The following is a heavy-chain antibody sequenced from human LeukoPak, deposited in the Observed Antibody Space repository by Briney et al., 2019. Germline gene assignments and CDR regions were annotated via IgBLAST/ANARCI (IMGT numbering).Heavy chain of an antibody. Sequence: GGSLRLSCTASTFTLSTSWMTWVRQAPGRGLEWVANINQDGSDTQYVDSVKGRFTISRDIAKNSVHLQMNSLRVEDTAMYYCARDQYSVSYGAFDIWGQGTMVTVSS. CDR1: TFTLSTSW. J-gene: IGHJ3*02. CDR3: ARDQYSVSYGAFDI. CDR2: INQDGSDT. V-gene: IGHV3-7*05. D-gene: IGHD1-26*01.